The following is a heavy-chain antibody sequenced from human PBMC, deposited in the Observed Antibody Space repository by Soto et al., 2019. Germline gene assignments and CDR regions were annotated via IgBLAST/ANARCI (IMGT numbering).Heavy chain of an antibody. Sequence: SVKVSCKASGGTFSSYAISWVRQAPGQGLEWMGGIIPIFGTANYAQKFQGRVTITADESTSTAYMELSSLRSEDTAVYYCARGQEAIAAVNWFDPWGQGTLVTVSS. CDR3: ARGQEAIAAVNWFDP. V-gene: IGHV1-69*13. CDR1: GGTFSSYA. J-gene: IGHJ5*02. CDR2: IIPIFGTA. D-gene: IGHD6-13*01.